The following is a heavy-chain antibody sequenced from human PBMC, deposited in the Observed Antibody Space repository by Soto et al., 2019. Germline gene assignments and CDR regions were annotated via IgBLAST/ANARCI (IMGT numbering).Heavy chain of an antibody. Sequence: GGSLRLSCAASGFTFSSYGMHWVRQAPGKGLEWVAVISYDGSNKYYADSVKGRFTISRDNSKNTLYLQMNSLRAEDTAVYYCARQSDCSGGSCYSYYYYGMDVWGQGTTVTVS. J-gene: IGHJ6*02. D-gene: IGHD2-15*01. V-gene: IGHV3-30*03. CDR2: ISYDGSNK. CDR1: GFTFSSYG. CDR3: ARQSDCSGGSCYSYYYYGMDV.